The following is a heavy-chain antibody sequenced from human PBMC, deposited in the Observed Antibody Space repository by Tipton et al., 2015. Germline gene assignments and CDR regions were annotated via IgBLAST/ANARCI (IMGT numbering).Heavy chain of an antibody. CDR3: ARVFHPTGSWLGVYYYYGMDV. CDR2: THYSGST. Sequence: TLSLTCSVSGGSIISGGYYWTWIRQPPGKGLEWIGYTHYSGSTNYNPSLKSRVTISVDTSKNQFFLKLSSVTAADTAVYYCARVFHPTGSWLGVYYYYGMDVWGQGTTVTVSS. D-gene: IGHD3-10*01. CDR1: GGSIISGGYY. J-gene: IGHJ6*02. V-gene: IGHV4-61*08.